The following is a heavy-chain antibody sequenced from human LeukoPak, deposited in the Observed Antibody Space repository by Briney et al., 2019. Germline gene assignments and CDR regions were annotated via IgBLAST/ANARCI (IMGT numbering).Heavy chain of an antibody. V-gene: IGHV4-38-2*02. CDR3: ARDGYLAVDY. CDR2: INHSGST. CDR1: GYSISSGYY. Sequence: PSETLSLTCTVSGYSISSGYYWSWIRQPPGKGLEWIGEINHSGSTNYNPSLKSRVAISVDTSKNQFSLKLSSVTAADTAVYFCARDGYLAVDYWGQGTLVTVSS. J-gene: IGHJ4*02. D-gene: IGHD2-2*03.